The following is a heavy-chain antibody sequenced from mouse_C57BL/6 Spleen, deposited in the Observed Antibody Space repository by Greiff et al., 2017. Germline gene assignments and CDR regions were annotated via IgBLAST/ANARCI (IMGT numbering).Heavy chain of an antibody. CDR1: GYTFTGYW. Sequence: QVQLQQSGAELMKPGASVKLSCKATGYTFTGYWIEWVKQRPGHGLEWIGEILPGSGSTNYNEKFKGKATFTADPSSNTAYMQISSLTTEDSAIYYCANLYCGNYDGFAYWGQGTLVTVSA. CDR3: ANLYCGNYDGFAY. CDR2: ILPGSGST. V-gene: IGHV1-9*01. J-gene: IGHJ3*01. D-gene: IGHD2-1*01.